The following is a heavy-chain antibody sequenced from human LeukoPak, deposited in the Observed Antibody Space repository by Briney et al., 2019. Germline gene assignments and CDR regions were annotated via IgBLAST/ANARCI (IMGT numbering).Heavy chain of an antibody. Sequence: PSETLSLTGTVSGGSISSYCWSWIRQPPGKRLEWIGYIYYSGSTNYNPSLKSRVTISVDTSKNQFSLKLSSVTAADTAVYYCARASYDSSGYVDYWGQGTLVTVSS. D-gene: IGHD3-22*01. J-gene: IGHJ4*02. CDR1: GGSISSYC. CDR3: ARASYDSSGYVDY. CDR2: IYYSGST. V-gene: IGHV4-59*01.